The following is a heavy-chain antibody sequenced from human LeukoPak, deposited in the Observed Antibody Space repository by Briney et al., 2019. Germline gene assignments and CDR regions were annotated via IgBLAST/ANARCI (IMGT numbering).Heavy chain of an antibody. V-gene: IGHV4-39*01. Sequence: PSETLSLTCSVSGGSISSSSHYWVWIRQPPGRGLEWIGNIYYSGSTYYSPSLKSRVTMSVDTSENQFSLRLSSATAADTAVYYCARYSSSSGWFDPWGQGTLVTVSS. CDR2: IYYSGST. D-gene: IGHD6-6*01. CDR1: GGSISSSSHY. J-gene: IGHJ5*02. CDR3: ARYSSSSGWFDP.